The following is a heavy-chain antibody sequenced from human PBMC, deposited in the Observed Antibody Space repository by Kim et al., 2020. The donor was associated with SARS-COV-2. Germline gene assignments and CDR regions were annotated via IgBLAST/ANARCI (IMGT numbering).Heavy chain of an antibody. Sequence: GGSLRLSCAASGFTFSSYGMHWVRQAPGKGLEWVAVISYDGSNKYYADSVKGRFTISRDNSKNTLYLQMNSLRAEDTAVYYCARDGLDYYDSSGDPYWYFDLWGRGTLVTVSS. CDR1: GFTFSSYG. J-gene: IGHJ2*01. CDR3: ARDGLDYYDSSGDPYWYFDL. D-gene: IGHD3-22*01. CDR2: ISYDGSNK. V-gene: IGHV3-33*05.